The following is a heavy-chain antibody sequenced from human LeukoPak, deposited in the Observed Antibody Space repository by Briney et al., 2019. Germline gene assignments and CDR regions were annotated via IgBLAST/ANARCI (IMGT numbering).Heavy chain of an antibody. CDR1: GFTFSSYW. D-gene: IGHD6-19*01. Sequence: PGGSLRLSCAASGFTFSSYWMSWVRQAPGKGLEWVANIKQDGSEKYYVDSVKGRFTISRDNSKNTLYLQMNSLRAEDTAVYYCAKDKKQWLVRDGESFDYWGQGTLVTVSS. V-gene: IGHV3-7*01. CDR2: IKQDGSEK. J-gene: IGHJ4*02. CDR3: AKDKKQWLVRDGESFDY.